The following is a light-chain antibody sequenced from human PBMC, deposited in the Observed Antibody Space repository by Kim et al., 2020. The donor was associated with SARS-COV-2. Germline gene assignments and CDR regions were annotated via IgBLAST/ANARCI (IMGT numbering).Light chain of an antibody. V-gene: IGKV1-5*01. J-gene: IGKJ3*01. CDR3: QQYNSYPVT. Sequence: GDRVTITCRASRSISSWLAWYQQKPGKAPKLLIYDASSLESGVPSRFSGSGSGTEFTLTISSLQPDDFATYYCQQYNSYPVTFGPGTKV. CDR1: RSISSW. CDR2: DAS.